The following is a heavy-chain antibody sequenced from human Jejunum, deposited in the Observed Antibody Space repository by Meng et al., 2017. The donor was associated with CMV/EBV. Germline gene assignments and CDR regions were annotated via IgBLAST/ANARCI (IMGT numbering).Heavy chain of an antibody. CDR3: ARGGGTVTTITDY. Sequence: SGFTFKNYAMNWVRQAPGKGLEWVSGISGSGGSTYYADSVKGRFTISRDNSQNTLYLQMNSLRAEDTALYYCARGGGTVTTITDYWGQGTLVTVSS. CDR2: ISGSGGST. J-gene: IGHJ4*02. V-gene: IGHV3-23*01. CDR1: GFTFKNYA. D-gene: IGHD4-17*01.